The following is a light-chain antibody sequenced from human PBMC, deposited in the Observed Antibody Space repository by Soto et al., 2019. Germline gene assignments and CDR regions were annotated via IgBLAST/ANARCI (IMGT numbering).Light chain of an antibody. CDR2: KVS. V-gene: IGKV2-30*01. J-gene: IGKJ1*01. CDR1: TSLVFTDGDTY. Sequence: MTRAPPSLPITLGLPASRSCMSSTSLVFTDGDTYLTWFQQRPGQSPRRLIYKVSNRDSGVPDRFSGSGSGTDFTLKISSLEAEDVAIYYCLQGTHLPRTFGQGTKVDNK. CDR3: LQGTHLPRT.